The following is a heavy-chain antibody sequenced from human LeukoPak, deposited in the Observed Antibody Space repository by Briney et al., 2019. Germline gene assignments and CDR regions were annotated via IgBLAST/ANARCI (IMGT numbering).Heavy chain of an antibody. J-gene: IGHJ2*01. CDR1: GGSISSYY. CDR2: IYYSGST. V-gene: IGHV4-59*08. D-gene: IGHD5-12*01. CDR3: ARSEVAAHCWYFDL. Sequence: SETLSLTCTVSGGSISSYYWSWIRQPPGKGLEWIGYIYYSGSTNYNPSLKSRVTISVDTSKNQSSLKLSSVTAADTAVYYCARSEVAAHCWYFDLWGRGTLVTVSS.